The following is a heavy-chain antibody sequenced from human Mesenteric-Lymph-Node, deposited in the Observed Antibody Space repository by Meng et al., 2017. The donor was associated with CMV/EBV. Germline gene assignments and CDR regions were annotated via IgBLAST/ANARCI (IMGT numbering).Heavy chain of an antibody. J-gene: IGHJ4*02. Sequence: GESLKISCKDSGYSFTSYWIGWVRQAPGKGLVWVANIKEDGSDKYYVDSVKGRFTISRDNAKNSLYLQMNSLRVEDTAVYYCARDRDSDSSGYPYYFDSWGQGTLVTVSS. D-gene: IGHD3-22*01. CDR2: IKEDGSDK. CDR3: ARDRDSDSSGYPYYFDS. CDR1: GYSFTSYW. V-gene: IGHV3-7*01.